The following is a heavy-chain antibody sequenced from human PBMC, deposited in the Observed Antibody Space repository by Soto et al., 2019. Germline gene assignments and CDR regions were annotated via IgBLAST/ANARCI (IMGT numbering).Heavy chain of an antibody. V-gene: IGHV3-21*01. D-gene: IGHD6-19*01. CDR1: GFTFSSYS. J-gene: IGHJ4*02. CDR2: ISSSSSNI. Sequence: PGGSLRLSCAASGFTFSSYSMNWVRQAPGKGLEWVSSISSSSSNIYYADSVKGRFTISRDNAKNSLYLQMNSLRAEDTAVYYCAKDRLAGTLSGYWGQGTLVTVSS. CDR3: AKDRLAGTLSGY.